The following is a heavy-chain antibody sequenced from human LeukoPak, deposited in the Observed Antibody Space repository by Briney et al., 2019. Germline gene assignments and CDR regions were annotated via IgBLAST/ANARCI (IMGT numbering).Heavy chain of an antibody. CDR1: GGSISSYH. V-gene: IGHV4-59*08. J-gene: IGHJ3*02. Sequence: SETLSLTCSVSGGSISSYHWSWLRLPPGKGLEWIAHIYNRGTTDYNPSLTSRVTISVDTPKNQFSLKLSSVTAADTAVYYCARHTGDRGAFDIWGQGTMVTVSS. D-gene: IGHD4-11*01. CDR2: IYNRGTT. CDR3: ARHTGDRGAFDI.